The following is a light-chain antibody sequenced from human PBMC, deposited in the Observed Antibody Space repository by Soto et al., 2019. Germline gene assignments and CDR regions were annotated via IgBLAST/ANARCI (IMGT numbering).Light chain of an antibody. V-gene: IGLV2-14*01. CDR3: CSFTSGNTAYV. CDR2: EVT. Sequence: QSVLTQPGSVSGSPGQSMTISCTGTSSDVGAYNYVSWYQQHPGKAPKLMIYEVTNRPSGVSTRFSGSKSGNTASLTISGLQAEDEADYYCCSFTSGNTAYVFGTGTKVTVL. J-gene: IGLJ1*01. CDR1: SSDVGAYNY.